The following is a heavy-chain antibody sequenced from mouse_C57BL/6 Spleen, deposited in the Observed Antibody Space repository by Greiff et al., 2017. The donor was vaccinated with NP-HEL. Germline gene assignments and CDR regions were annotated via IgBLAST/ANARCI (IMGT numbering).Heavy chain of an antibody. J-gene: IGHJ2*01. CDR2: ISNKANGYTS. CDR1: GFTFTDYY. CDR3: ARWNYDSSYDY. D-gene: IGHD1-1*01. V-gene: IGHV7-3*01. Sequence: EVQLVESGGGLVQPGGSLSLSCAASGFTFTDYYMSWVRQPPGKALEWLGFISNKANGYTSEYSASVKGRFTISRDNSQSILYLQMNALRAEDSATYYCARWNYDSSYDYWGQGTTLTVSS.